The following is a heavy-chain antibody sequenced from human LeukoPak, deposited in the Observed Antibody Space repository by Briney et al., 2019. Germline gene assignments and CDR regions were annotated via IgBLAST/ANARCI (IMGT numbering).Heavy chain of an antibody. CDR2: IWYDGSNK. Sequence: GGSMRLSCAAYGFTFSSYGMHWVRQAPGKGLEWVAVIWYDGSNKYYADSVKGRFTISRDNPKNTLYLQMNSLRAEDTAVYYCARDLRYFDWYYYYYYGMDVWGKGTTVTVSS. V-gene: IGHV3-33*01. J-gene: IGHJ6*04. CDR3: ARDLRYFDWYYYYYYGMDV. D-gene: IGHD3-9*01. CDR1: GFTFSSYG.